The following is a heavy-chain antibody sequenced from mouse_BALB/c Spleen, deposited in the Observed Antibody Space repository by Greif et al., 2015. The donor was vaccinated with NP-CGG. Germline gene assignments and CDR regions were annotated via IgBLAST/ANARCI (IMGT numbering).Heavy chain of an antibody. J-gene: IGHJ4*01. Sequence: QVQLQQSGPGLVAPSQSLSITCTVSGFSLTSYGVHWVRQPPGKGLEWLGVIWAGGGTNYNSALMSRLSISKDNSKSRVFLKMNSLQTDDTAMYYCARDSLYDYDKVMDYWGQGTSVTVSS. V-gene: IGHV2-9*02. CDR2: IWAGGGT. CDR1: GFSLTSYG. D-gene: IGHD2-4*01. CDR3: ARDSLYDYDKVMDY.